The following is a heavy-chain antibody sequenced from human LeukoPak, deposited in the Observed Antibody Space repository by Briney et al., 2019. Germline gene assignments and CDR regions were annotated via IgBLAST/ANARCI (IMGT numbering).Heavy chain of an antibody. CDR1: GGSISSSSYY. Sequence: SETLSLTCTVSGGSISSSSYYWGWIRQPPGKGLEWIGSIYYSGSTYFNPSLKSRVTISVDTSKNQFSLKLSSVTAANTAVYYCASGRQQLAHYGMDVWGQGTTVTVSS. CDR3: ASGRQQLAHYGMDV. CDR2: IYYSGST. V-gene: IGHV4-39*07. J-gene: IGHJ6*02. D-gene: IGHD6-13*01.